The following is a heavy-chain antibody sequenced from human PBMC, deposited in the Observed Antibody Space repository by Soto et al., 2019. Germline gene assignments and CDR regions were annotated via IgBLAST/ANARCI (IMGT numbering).Heavy chain of an antibody. V-gene: IGHV4-61*01. CDR3: ARTVAGTQVLFDY. CDR1: GGSVSSGSYY. Sequence: SETLSLTCTVSGGSVSSGSYYWSWIRQPPGKGLGWIGYIYYSGSTNYNPSLKSRVTISVDTSKNQFSLKLSSVTAADTAVYYCARTVAGTQVLFDYWGQGTLVTVSS. J-gene: IGHJ4*02. CDR2: IYYSGST. D-gene: IGHD6-19*01.